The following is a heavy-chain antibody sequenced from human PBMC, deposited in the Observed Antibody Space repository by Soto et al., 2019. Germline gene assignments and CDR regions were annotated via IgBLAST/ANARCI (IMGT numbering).Heavy chain of an antibody. CDR3: ARAFVEMATIPLTDY. CDR2: MNPNSGNT. CDR1: GYTFTSYD. Sequence: QVQLVQSGAEVKKPGASVKVSCKASGYTFTSYDINWVRQATGQRLEWMGWMNPNSGNTGYAQKFQGRVSMSRNTSISTDYMELSSLRSEDTAVYYCARAFVEMATIPLTDYWGQGTLVTVSS. J-gene: IGHJ4*02. D-gene: IGHD5-12*01. V-gene: IGHV1-8*01.